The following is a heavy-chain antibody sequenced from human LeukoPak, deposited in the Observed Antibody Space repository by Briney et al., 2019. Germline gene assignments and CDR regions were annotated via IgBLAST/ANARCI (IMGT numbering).Heavy chain of an antibody. D-gene: IGHD3-22*01. J-gene: IGHJ4*02. Sequence: ASVKVSCKASGYTFTSYGISWVRQAPGQGLEWMGWISAYNGNTNYAQKLQGRVTMTTDTSTSTAYMELRSLRSDDTAVYYCARGSPHYYDGSGTPPIDYWGQGTLITVSS. CDR3: ARGSPHYYDGSGTPPIDY. CDR2: ISAYNGNT. V-gene: IGHV1-18*01. CDR1: GYTFTSYG.